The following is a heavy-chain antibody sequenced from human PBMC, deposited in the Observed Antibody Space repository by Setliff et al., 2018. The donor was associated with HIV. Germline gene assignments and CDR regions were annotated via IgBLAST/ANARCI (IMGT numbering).Heavy chain of an antibody. CDR2: ISYDGSKK. V-gene: IGHV3-30*14. CDR1: GFTFSRSG. Sequence: PGGSLRLSCAASGFTFSRSGMHWVRQAPGKGLEWVAFISYDGSKKYDADFVKGRFTISRDNSKNTLYLQMNSLRPEDTAVYYCARDSPLSHFDYWGQGILVTVSS. CDR3: ARDSPLSHFDY. J-gene: IGHJ4*02.